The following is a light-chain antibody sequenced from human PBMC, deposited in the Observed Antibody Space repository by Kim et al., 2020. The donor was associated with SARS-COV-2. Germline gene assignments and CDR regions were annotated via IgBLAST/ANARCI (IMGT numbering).Light chain of an antibody. J-gene: IGLJ3*02. V-gene: IGLV1-40*01. Sequence: VPLSCTGSRSNIGAGYDVHWYQQLPGTAPKLLIYGNSNRPSGVPDRFSGSKSGTSASLAITGLQAEDEADYYCQSYDNSLSGSWVFGGGTQLTVL. CDR2: GNS. CDR3: QSYDNSLSGSWV. CDR1: RSNIGAGYD.